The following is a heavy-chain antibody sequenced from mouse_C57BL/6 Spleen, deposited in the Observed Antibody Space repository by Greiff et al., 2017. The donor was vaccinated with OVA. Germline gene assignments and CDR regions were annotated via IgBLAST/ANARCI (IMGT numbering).Heavy chain of an antibody. D-gene: IGHD2-1*01. CDR1: GFTFSNYW. CDR3: TGGGNSFAY. Sequence: EVKLMESGGGLVQPGGSMKLSCVASGFTFSNYWMNWVRQSPEKGLEWVAQIRLKSDNYATHYAESVKGRFTISRDDSKSSVYLQMNNLRAEDTGIYYCTGGGNSFAYWGQGTLVTVSA. J-gene: IGHJ3*01. V-gene: IGHV6-3*01. CDR2: IRLKSDNYAT.